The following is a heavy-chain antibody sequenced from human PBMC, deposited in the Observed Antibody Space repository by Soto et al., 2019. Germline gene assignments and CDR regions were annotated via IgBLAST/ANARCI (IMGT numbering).Heavy chain of an antibody. CDR1: GFTFSSYS. D-gene: IGHD2-15*01. J-gene: IGHJ3*02. V-gene: IGHV3-21*01. Sequence: EVQLVESGGGLVKPGGSLRLSCAASGFTFSSYSMNWVRQAPGKGLEWVSSISSSSSYIYYADSVKGRFTISRDNAKNSLYLQMNSLRAEDTAVYYCARALVVADAFDIWGKGTMVTVSS. CDR3: ARALVVADAFDI. CDR2: ISSSSSYI.